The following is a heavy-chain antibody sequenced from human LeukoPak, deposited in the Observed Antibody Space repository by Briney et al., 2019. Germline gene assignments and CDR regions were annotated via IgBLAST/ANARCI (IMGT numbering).Heavy chain of an antibody. D-gene: IGHD3-22*01. Sequence: GESLKISCKGSGYSFTSYWIGWVRQMPGKGLEWMGIIYPGDSDTRYSPSFQGQVTISADKSISTAYLQWSSLKASDTAMYYCARSHYYDSSLSYYFDYWGQGTLVTVSS. V-gene: IGHV5-51*01. CDR3: ARSHYYDSSLSYYFDY. CDR2: IYPGDSDT. CDR1: GYSFTSYW. J-gene: IGHJ4*02.